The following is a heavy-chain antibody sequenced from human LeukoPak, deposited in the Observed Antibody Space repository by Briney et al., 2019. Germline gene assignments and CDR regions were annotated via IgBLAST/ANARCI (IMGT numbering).Heavy chain of an antibody. V-gene: IGHV1-69*15. CDR3: ARATEGRPNYYDSSGYYFY. J-gene: IGHJ4*02. CDR2: IIPIFGTA. CDR1: GGTFSSYA. D-gene: IGHD3-22*01. Sequence: SVKVSCKASGGTFSSYAFSWVRQAPGQGLEWMGRIIPIFGTANYAQKFQGRVTITADEFTSTAYMELSSLRSEDTAVYFCARATEGRPNYYDSSGYYFYWGQATLVTVSS.